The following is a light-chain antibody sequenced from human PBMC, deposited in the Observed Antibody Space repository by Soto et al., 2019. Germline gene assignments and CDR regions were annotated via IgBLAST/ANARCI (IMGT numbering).Light chain of an antibody. J-gene: IGLJ2*01. CDR2: DDN. CDR1: NIGSKS. Sequence: SYELTQPPSVSVAPGQTARITCGGDNIGSKSVHWYQQKPGQAPFLVVYDDNDRPSGIPERFSGSDSGNTATLTISRVEAGDEADYYCQVWHSGVDWVFGGGTKLTVL. V-gene: IGLV3-21*02. CDR3: QVWHSGVDWV.